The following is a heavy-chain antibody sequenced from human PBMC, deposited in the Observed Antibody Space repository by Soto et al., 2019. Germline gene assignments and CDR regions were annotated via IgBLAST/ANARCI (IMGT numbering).Heavy chain of an antibody. CDR3: AHRRAIFGVVYGLDV. D-gene: IGHD3-3*01. CDR2: IYWDDDK. Sequence: QITLKESGPTLVKPTQTLTLTCTFSGFPLTTSGVGVGWIRQPPGKALEWLALIYWDDDKRYSPSLKSRLTITKDTSKNQVVLTMTNMDPVDTGTYYCAHRRAIFGVVYGLDVWGQGTTVTVSS. CDR1: GFPLTTSGVG. V-gene: IGHV2-5*02. J-gene: IGHJ6*02.